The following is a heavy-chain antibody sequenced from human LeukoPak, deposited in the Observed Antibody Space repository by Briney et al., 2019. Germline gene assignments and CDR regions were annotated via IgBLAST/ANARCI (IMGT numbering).Heavy chain of an antibody. CDR1: GFTFSNFG. Sequence: GASLILSCAASGFTFSNFGMSLVRQAPGGRLEWVSYISSSSSNIYYADSVKVRFTVSRANDRNSLYLQIDILGAADTYLSWCAGSVFDYWGQGNLVTVSS. J-gene: IGHJ4*02. D-gene: IGHD5/OR15-5a*01. CDR3: AGSVFDY. V-gene: IGHV3-48*01. CDR2: ISSSSSNI.